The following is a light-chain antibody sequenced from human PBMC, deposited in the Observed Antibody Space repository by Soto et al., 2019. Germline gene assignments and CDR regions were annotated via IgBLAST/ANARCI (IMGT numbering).Light chain of an antibody. V-gene: IGKV1-5*01. CDR3: QQYNAYPWT. Sequence: DIRMTHSLSTLAASVWDRVTITSRASQNTANWLAWYQQKPGKAPQLLIYDASNLKSGVPSRFSGSGYGTEFTLTIDTLRPDDFGTYYCQQYNAYPWTFGQGTKVDNK. CDR2: DAS. J-gene: IGKJ1*01. CDR1: QNTANW.